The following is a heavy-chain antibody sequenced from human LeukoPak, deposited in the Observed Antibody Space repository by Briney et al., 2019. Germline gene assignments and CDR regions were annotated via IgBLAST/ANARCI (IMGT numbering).Heavy chain of an antibody. V-gene: IGHV4-61*01. D-gene: IGHD6-13*01. CDR2: MSYNVHT. CDR1: GASVSSGSYY. J-gene: IGHJ4*02. CDR3: ATVAVAGTGPDN. Sequence: SETLSLTCTVSGASVSSGSYYWSWIRQSPGKGLECIGFMSYNVHTDYNPSLKSRVTLSADTSNNQFSLRLNSVTAADTAVYFCATVAVAGTGPDNWGQGTLVTVSS.